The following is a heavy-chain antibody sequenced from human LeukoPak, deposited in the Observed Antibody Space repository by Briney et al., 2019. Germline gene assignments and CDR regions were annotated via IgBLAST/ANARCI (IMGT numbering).Heavy chain of an antibody. V-gene: IGHV1-3*01. J-gene: IGHJ4*02. Sequence: ASVKVSRKASGYTFTSYAMHWVRQAPGQRLEWMGWINAGNGNTKYSQKFQGRVTITRDTSASTAYMELSSLRSEDTAVYYCARVGVRGVMIDYWGQGTLVTVSS. D-gene: IGHD3-10*01. CDR2: INAGNGNT. CDR1: GYTFTSYA. CDR3: ARVGVRGVMIDY.